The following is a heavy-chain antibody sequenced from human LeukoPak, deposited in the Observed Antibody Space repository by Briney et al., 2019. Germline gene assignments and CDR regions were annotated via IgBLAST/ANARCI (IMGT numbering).Heavy chain of an antibody. D-gene: IGHD1-26*01. V-gene: IGHV2-70*04. CDR3: ARTSPETYSGSSPFDY. J-gene: IGHJ4*02. CDR1: GFSLSTGGMR. Sequence: SGPALVKPTQTLTLTCTFSGFSLSTGGMRVNWIRQPPGKALERLARIDWDDDKFYSTSLKTRLTISKDTSKNQVVLTMTNMDPVDTATYYCARTSPETYSGSSPFDYWGQGTLVTVSS. CDR2: IDWDDDK.